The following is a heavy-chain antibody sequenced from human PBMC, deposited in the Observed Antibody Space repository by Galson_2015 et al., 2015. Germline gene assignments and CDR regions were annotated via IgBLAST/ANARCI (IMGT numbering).Heavy chain of an antibody. Sequence: SLRLSCAASGFKFSMYWMTWVRQAPGKGLEWVANIKQDGSEKYYVDSVKGRFPISRDNAKNSLYLQMNSLRAEDTAVFYCAREAPAALSYYFYYYMDVWGKGTTVTVFS. CDR1: GFKFSMYW. CDR3: AREAPAALSYYFYYYMDV. D-gene: IGHD2-2*01. J-gene: IGHJ6*03. CDR2: IKQDGSEK. V-gene: IGHV3-7*01.